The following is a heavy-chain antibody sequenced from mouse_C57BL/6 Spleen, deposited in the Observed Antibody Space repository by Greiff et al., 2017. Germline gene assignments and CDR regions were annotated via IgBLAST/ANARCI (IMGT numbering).Heavy chain of an antibody. Sequence: QVQLKQSGAELVKPGASVKMSCKASGYTFTTYPIEWMKQNHGKSLEWIGNFHPYNDDTKYNEKFKGKATLTVEKSSSTVYLELSRLTSYDSAVYYCARGGSSYWYFDVWGTGTTVTVSS. J-gene: IGHJ1*03. V-gene: IGHV1-47*01. CDR3: ARGGSSYWYFDV. CDR2: FHPYNDDT. CDR1: GYTFTTYP.